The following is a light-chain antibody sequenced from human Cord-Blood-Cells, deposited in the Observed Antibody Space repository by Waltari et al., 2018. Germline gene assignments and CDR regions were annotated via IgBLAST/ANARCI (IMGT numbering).Light chain of an antibody. CDR3: QAWDSSTVV. CDR2: QDS. V-gene: IGLV3-1*01. J-gene: IGLJ2*01. Sequence: SYELTQPPSVSVSPGQTASITCSGAKLGDKYACWYQQKPGQSPVLVIYQDSKRPSGTPDRFSGSNSGNTATLTISGTQAMDEGDYYCQAWDSSTVVFGGGTKLTVL. CDR1: KLGDKY.